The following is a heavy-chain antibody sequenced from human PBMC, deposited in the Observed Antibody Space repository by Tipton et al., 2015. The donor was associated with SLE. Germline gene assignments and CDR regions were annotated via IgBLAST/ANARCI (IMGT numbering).Heavy chain of an antibody. D-gene: IGHD1-26*01. CDR2: IYTFGTT. J-gene: IGHJ6*03. CDR1: GASITSGTYY. CDR3: AREEVTGSCPTPGYYSYNYMDV. Sequence: TLSLTCTISGASITSGTYYWNWIRQPAGTGLEWIGRIYTFGTTTYNPSLKNRVTISLDMSKNQFSLRQSSVTAADTALYYCAREEVTGSCPTPGYYSYNYMDVGGKGTTVTVSS. V-gene: IGHV4-61*02.